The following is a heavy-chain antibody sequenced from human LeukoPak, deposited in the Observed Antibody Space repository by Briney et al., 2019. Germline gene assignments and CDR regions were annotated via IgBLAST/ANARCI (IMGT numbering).Heavy chain of an antibody. V-gene: IGHV3-33*01. CDR1: GFTFSTYA. CDR3: ARDLRVSSGYLLYYFDY. CDR2: IWYDGSNK. J-gene: IGHJ4*02. D-gene: IGHD3-22*01. Sequence: GGSLRLSCVASGFTFSTYAMYWVRQAPGKGLEWVAVIWYDGSNKYYADSVKGRFTISRDNSKNTLSLQMNSLRAEDTAMYYCARDLRVSSGYLLYYFDYWGQGTLVTVSS.